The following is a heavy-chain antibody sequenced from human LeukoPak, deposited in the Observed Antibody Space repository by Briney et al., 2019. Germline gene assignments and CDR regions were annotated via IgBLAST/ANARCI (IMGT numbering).Heavy chain of an antibody. CDR2: IYYSGST. V-gene: IGHV4-31*03. D-gene: IGHD3-22*01. CDR3: ARVRYYDSSDYPFDY. CDR1: GGSISSGGYY. J-gene: IGHJ4*02. Sequence: SSETLSLTCTVSGGSISSGGYYWSWIRQHPGKGLEWIGYIYYSGSTYYNPSLKSRVTISVDTSKNQFSLKLSSVTAADTAVYYCARVRYYDSSDYPFDYWGQGTLVTVSS.